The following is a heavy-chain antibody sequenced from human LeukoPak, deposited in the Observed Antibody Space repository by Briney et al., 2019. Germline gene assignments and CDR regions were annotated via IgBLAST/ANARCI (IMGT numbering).Heavy chain of an antibody. CDR3: ARDPLDISRWTNAFDI. CDR1: GFTFSSYG. Sequence: PGGSLRLSCAASGFTFSSYGMHWVRQAPGKGLEWVAFIRFDGSNKYYADSVKGRFTISRDNSKNTLYLQMNSLRAEDTAVYYCARDPLDISRWTNAFDIWGQGTTVIVS. J-gene: IGHJ3*02. CDR2: IRFDGSNK. D-gene: IGHD5-12*01. V-gene: IGHV3-30*02.